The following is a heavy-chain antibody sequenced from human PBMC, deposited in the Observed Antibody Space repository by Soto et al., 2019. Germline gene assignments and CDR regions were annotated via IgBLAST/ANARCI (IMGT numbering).Heavy chain of an antibody. CDR3: ARDRNWNYSYYYYGMDV. Sequence: PSETLSLTCTVSGGSISSGGYYWSWIRQHPGKGLEWIGYIYYSGSTYYNPSLKSRVTISVDTSKNQFSLKLSSVTAADTAVYYCARDRNWNYSYYYYGMDVWGQGTTVTVSS. J-gene: IGHJ6*02. CDR1: GGSISSGGYY. D-gene: IGHD1-7*01. V-gene: IGHV4-31*03. CDR2: IYYSGST.